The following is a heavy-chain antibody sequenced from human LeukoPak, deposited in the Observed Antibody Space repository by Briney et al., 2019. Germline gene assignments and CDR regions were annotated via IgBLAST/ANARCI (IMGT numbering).Heavy chain of an antibody. D-gene: IGHD1/OR15-1a*01. CDR2: IYYSGST. J-gene: IGHJ4*02. CDR3: SREHYSTSDY. V-gene: IGHV4-39*01. Sequence: SETLSLTCTVSGGSISSSSYYWGWIRQPPGKGLEWIGSIYYSGSTYYNPSLKSRVTISVDTSKDQFSLRLSSVTAADTAAYYCSREHYSTSDYWGQGILVTVSS. CDR1: GGSISSSSYY.